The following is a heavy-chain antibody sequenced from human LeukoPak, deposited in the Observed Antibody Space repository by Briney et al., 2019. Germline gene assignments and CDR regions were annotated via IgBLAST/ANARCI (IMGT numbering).Heavy chain of an antibody. D-gene: IGHD6-13*01. Sequence: SETLSLTCTVSGGSISSYYWSWIRQPPGKGLEWIGYIYYSGSTNYNPSLNSRATIPVDTSKNQFSLKLSSVTAADTAVYYCARSFSSSWIRFDFWGQGTLVTVSS. CDR1: GGSISSYY. CDR3: ARSFSSSWIRFDF. CDR2: IYYSGST. J-gene: IGHJ4*02. V-gene: IGHV4-59*01.